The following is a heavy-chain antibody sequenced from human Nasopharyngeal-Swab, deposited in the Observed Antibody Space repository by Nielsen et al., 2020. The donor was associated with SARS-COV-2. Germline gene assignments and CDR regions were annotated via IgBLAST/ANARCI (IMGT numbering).Heavy chain of an antibody. D-gene: IGHD2-2*01. V-gene: IGHV4-34*01. CDR1: GGSFSDYY. J-gene: IGHJ4*02. CDR2: INHSGST. CDR3: ARSVVVPVLPQYYFDY. Sequence: SETLSLTCADYGGSFSDYYWSWIRQPPGKGLEWIGEINHSGSTNYNPSLKSRVTISLDTSKNQFSLKLSSVTAADTAVYYCARSVVVPVLPQYYFDYWGQGTLVIVSS.